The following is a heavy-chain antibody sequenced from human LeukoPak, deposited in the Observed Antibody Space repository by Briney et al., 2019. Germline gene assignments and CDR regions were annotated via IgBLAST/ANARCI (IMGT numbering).Heavy chain of an antibody. Sequence: SETLSLTCAVYGGSFSGYYWSWIRQPPGKGLEWIGYIYYSGSTNYNPSLKSRVTISLDTSKNQFSLKLSSVTAADTAVYYCARGGYYMDVWGKGTTVTVSS. J-gene: IGHJ6*03. CDR1: GGSFSGYY. CDR3: ARGGYYMDV. V-gene: IGHV4-59*01. CDR2: IYYSGST.